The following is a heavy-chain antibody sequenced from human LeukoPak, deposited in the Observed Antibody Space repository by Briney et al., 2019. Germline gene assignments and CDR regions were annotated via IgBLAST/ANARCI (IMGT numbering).Heavy chain of an antibody. CDR3: ARDLA. CDR1: GSTFSSYA. Sequence: GGSLRLSCAASGSTFSSYAMHWVRQAPGKGLEWVAVISYDGSSKYYADSVKGRFTISRDNSKNTLYLQMNSLRAEDTAVYYCARDLAWGQGTLVTVSS. V-gene: IGHV3-30-3*01. CDR2: ISYDGSSK. J-gene: IGHJ5*02.